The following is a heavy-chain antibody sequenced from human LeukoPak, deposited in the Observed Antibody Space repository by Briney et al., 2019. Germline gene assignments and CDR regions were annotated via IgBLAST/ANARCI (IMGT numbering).Heavy chain of an antibody. CDR2: ISYDGSNK. CDR1: GFTFSNYA. Sequence: GRSLRLSCVASGFTFSNYAIHWVRQAPGKGLEWVAIISYDGSNKHYADSVKGRFTISRDNSKNTVFLQMNSLRADDTAVYYCARDPSGGGFGELLWPYFQHWGQGTLVTVSS. V-gene: IGHV3-30*04. D-gene: IGHD3-10*01. J-gene: IGHJ1*01. CDR3: ARDPSGGGFGELLWPYFQH.